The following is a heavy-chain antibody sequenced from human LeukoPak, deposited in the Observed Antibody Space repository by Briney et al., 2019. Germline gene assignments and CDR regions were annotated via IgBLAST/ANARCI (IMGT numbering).Heavy chain of an antibody. CDR2: IYSGGST. J-gene: IGHJ4*02. D-gene: IGHD1-26*01. CDR1: GFTVSSNY. Sequence: GGSLRLSCAASGFTVSSNYMSWVRQAPGKGLEWVSVIYSGGSTYYADSVKGRFTISRDNSKNTLYLQMNSLRAEDTAVYYCAREKSGSYVFDYWGQGTLVTVSS. V-gene: IGHV3-53*01. CDR3: AREKSGSYVFDY.